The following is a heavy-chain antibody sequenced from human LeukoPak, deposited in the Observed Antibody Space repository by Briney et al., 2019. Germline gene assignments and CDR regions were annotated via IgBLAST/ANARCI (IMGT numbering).Heavy chain of an antibody. Sequence: SETLSLTCTVSGGSISSYYWSWIRQPPGKGLEWIGYIYYSGSTNYNPSLKSRVTISVDTSKNQFSLKLSSVTAADTAVYYCARSVVAAPSWFDPWGQGTLVTVSS. CDR3: ARSVVAAPSWFDP. CDR1: GGSISSYY. V-gene: IGHV4-59*08. CDR2: IYYSGST. D-gene: IGHD2-15*01. J-gene: IGHJ5*02.